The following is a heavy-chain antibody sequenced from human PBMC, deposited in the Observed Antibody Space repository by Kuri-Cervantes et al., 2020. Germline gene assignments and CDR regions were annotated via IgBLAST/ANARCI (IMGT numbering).Heavy chain of an antibody. CDR3: ARIFYDFWSGYPCVFDY. D-gene: IGHD3-3*01. CDR2: IYYSGST. J-gene: IGHJ4*02. Sequence: GSLRLSCTVSGGSISSSSYYWGWIRQPPGKGLEWIGSIYYSGSTYYNPSLKSRVTISVDTSKNQFSLKLSSVTAADTAVYYCARIFYDFWSGYPCVFDYWGQGTLVTVSS. CDR1: GGSISSSSYY. V-gene: IGHV4-39*01.